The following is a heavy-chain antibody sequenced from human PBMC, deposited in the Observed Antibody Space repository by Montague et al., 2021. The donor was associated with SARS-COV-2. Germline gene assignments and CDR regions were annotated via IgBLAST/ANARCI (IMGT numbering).Heavy chain of an antibody. J-gene: IGHJ4*02. V-gene: IGHV4-61*02. CDR3: ARAHSGSWAHLDN. Sequence: TSGTTDYSFSLKSRVTISVDTSKNQFSLKLTSVTAADTAVYYCARAHSGSWAHLDNWGQGSMVTV. CDR2: TSGTT. D-gene: IGHD5-12*01.